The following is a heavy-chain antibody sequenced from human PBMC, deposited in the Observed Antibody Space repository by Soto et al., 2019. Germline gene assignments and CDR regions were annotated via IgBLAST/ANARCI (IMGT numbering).Heavy chain of an antibody. V-gene: IGHV3-53*01. J-gene: IGHJ4*02. CDR2: IYSGGST. CDR3: ANINSLAEYTCSGVKDY. D-gene: IGHD6-6*01. CDR1: GFTVSSNY. Sequence: PGGSLRLSCAASGFTVSSNYMSWVRQAPGKGLEWVSVIYSGGSTYYADSVKGRFTISRDNSKNTLYLQMNSLGAEDMAVYYCANINSLAEYTCSGVKDYWGPGTLVTVSS.